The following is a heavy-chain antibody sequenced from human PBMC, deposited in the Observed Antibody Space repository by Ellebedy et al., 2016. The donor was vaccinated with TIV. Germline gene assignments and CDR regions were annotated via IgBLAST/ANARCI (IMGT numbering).Heavy chain of an antibody. CDR3: ARSVVPAAIVWFNS. J-gene: IGHJ5*01. V-gene: IGHV3-11*01. Sequence: GESLKISXAASGFTFSDYYMSWIRQAPGKGLEWVSYISSSGSTIYYADSVKGRFTISRDNAENSLYLQMNSLRAEDTAVYYCARSVVPAAIVWFNSWGQGTLVTVSS. D-gene: IGHD2-2*02. CDR2: ISSSGSTI. CDR1: GFTFSDYY.